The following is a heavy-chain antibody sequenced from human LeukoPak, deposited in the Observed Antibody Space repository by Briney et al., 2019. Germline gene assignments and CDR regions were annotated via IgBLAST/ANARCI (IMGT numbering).Heavy chain of an antibody. CDR1: GFTFSSYA. V-gene: IGHV3-64*01. CDR2: ISSNGGSK. CDR3: AREDNAFDM. J-gene: IGHJ3*02. Sequence: GGSLRLSCAASGFTFSSYAIHWVRQAPGKGLEYVSAISSNGGSKYYANSVKGRFTISRDNSKNTLHLQMGSLRAEDMAVYYCAREDNAFDMWGQGTMVTVSP.